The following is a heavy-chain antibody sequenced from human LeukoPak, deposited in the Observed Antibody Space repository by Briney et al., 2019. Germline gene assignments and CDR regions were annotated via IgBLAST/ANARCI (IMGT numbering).Heavy chain of an antibody. Sequence: ASVKVSCKASGYTFTSYAMHWVRQAPGQRLEWMGWINAGNGNTKYSQKFQGRVTITRDTSASTAYMELSSPRSEDTAVYYCARGVYGSGSYYNDWGQGTLVTVSS. CDR1: GYTFTSYA. J-gene: IGHJ4*02. CDR3: ARGVYGSGSYYND. V-gene: IGHV1-3*01. D-gene: IGHD3-10*01. CDR2: INAGNGNT.